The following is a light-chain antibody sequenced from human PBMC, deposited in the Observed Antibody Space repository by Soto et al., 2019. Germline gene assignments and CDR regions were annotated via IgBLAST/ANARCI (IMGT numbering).Light chain of an antibody. CDR1: SSDIGGYNF. CDR3: TSYRTTTTLLYV. Sequence: QSVLTQPASVSGSPGQSITISCTGTSSDIGGYNFVSWYQHHPGRAPKLMIYEVSNRPSGVSNRFSGPKSGDTASLTISGLQAEDEADYYCTSYRTTTTLLYVFGTGTKLTVL. J-gene: IGLJ1*01. CDR2: EVS. V-gene: IGLV2-14*01.